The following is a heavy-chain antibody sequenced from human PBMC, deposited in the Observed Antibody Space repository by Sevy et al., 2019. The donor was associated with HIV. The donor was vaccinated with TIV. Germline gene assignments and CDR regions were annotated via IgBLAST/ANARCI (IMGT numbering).Heavy chain of an antibody. CDR2: ISSSGSTI. CDR3: ARGIQLRSYYYYGMDV. J-gene: IGHJ6*02. Sequence: GGSLRLSCAASEFTFSDYYMSWIRQAPGKGLEWVSYISSSGSTIYYADSVKGRFTISRDNAKNSLYLQMNSLRAEDTALYYCARGIQLRSYYYYGMDVWGQGTTVTVSS. D-gene: IGHD5-18*01. CDR1: EFTFSDYY. V-gene: IGHV3-11*04.